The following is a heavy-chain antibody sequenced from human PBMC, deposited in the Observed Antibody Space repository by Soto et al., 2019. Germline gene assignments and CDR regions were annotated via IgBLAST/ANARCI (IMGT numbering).Heavy chain of an antibody. J-gene: IGHJ4*02. Sequence: SETLSLTCAVYGGSFSGYYWSWIRQPPGKGLEWIGEINHSGSTNYNPSLKSRVTISVDTSKNQFSLKLSSVTAADTAVYYCARDYGDYSGLWGQGTLVTVSS. CDR3: ARDYGDYSGL. CDR2: INHSGST. V-gene: IGHV4-34*01. D-gene: IGHD4-17*01. CDR1: GGSFSGYY.